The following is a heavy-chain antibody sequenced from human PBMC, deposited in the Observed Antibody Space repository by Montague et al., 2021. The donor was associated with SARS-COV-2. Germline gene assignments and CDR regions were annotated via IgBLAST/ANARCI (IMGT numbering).Heavy chain of an antibody. J-gene: IGHJ4*02. Sequence: TLSLTCTVSGDSITSDVSYWSWIRQPAGKGLEWIGRIYTTGSTNYNPSLKSRLTISLGTSKNQLSLKLSSVTAADTAVYYCARDDCRWDFDCWGQGTLVTVSS. CDR3: ARDDCRWDFDC. CDR1: GDSITSDVSY. V-gene: IGHV4-61*02. D-gene: IGHD1-26*01. CDR2: IYTTGST.